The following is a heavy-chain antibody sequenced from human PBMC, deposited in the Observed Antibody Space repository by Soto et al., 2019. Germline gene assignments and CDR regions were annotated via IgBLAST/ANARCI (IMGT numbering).Heavy chain of an antibody. CDR1: GGSISSGGYS. Sequence: SETLSLTCAVSGGSISSGGYSWSWIRQPPGKGLEWIGYIYHSGSTYYNPSLKSRVTISVDTSKNQFSLKLSSVTAADTAVYYCAREPAAYSYWGQGTLVTVSS. CDR2: IYHSGST. CDR3: AREPAAYSY. J-gene: IGHJ4*02. V-gene: IGHV4-30-2*01. D-gene: IGHD5-18*01.